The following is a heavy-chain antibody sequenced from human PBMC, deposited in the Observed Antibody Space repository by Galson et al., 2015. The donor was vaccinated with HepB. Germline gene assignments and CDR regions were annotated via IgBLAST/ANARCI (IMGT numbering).Heavy chain of an antibody. D-gene: IGHD4-17*01. CDR3: TTDLSKDGDLYYYYYGMDV. Sequence: SLRLSCAASGFTFSNAWMNWVRQAPGKGLEWVGRIKSKTDGGTTDYAAPVKGRFTISRDDSKNTLYLQMNSLKTEDTAVYYCTTDLSKDGDLYYYYYGMDVWGQGTTVTVSS. V-gene: IGHV3-15*07. CDR2: IKSKTDGGTT. J-gene: IGHJ6*02. CDR1: GFTFSNAW.